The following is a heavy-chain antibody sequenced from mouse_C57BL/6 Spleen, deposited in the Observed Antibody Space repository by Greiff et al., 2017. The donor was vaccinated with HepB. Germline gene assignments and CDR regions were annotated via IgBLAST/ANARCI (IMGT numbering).Heavy chain of an antibody. D-gene: IGHD1-1*01. CDR1: GYTFTDYY. J-gene: IGHJ4*01. CDR2: INPYNGGT. Sequence: DVKLQESGPVLVKPGASVKMSCKASGYTFTDYYMNWVKQSHGKSLEWIGVINPYNGGTSYNQKFKGKATLTVDKSSSTAYMELNSLTSEDSAVYYCARHYYYGSTYAMDYWGQGTSVTVSS. V-gene: IGHV1-19*01. CDR3: ARHYYYGSTYAMDY.